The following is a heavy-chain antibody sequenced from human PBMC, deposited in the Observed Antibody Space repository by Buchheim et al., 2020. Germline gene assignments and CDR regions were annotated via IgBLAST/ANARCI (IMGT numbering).Heavy chain of an antibody. D-gene: IGHD1-26*01. CDR3: ARGSGSYSRPYYYYYGMDV. J-gene: IGHJ6*02. Sequence: QVQLQESGPGLVKPSETLSLTCTVSGGSISSYYWSWIRQPPGKGLEWIGYIYYSGSTNYNPSLKSRVTISVDTSKNQFSLKLSSVTAADTAVYYCARGSGSYSRPYYYYYGMDVWGQGTT. CDR2: IYYSGST. CDR1: GGSISSYY. V-gene: IGHV4-59*01.